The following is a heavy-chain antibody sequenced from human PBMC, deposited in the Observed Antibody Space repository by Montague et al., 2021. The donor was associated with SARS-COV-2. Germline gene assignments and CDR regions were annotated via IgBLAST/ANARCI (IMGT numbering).Heavy chain of an antibody. V-gene: IGHV4-59*01. CDR2: VHYTRST. D-gene: IGHD1-1*01. CDR1: GGSIRSYY. CDR3: ARAQNICFIANCVNYFDL. J-gene: IGHJ4*02. Sequence: SETLSLTCEVSGGSIRSYYWSWIRQSPGKGPEWIGYVHYTRSTKYNPSLQTRVTLSLYTPKNHFSLRLNSVTAADTAVYYCARAQNICFIANCVNYFDLWGLGGLVSVSS.